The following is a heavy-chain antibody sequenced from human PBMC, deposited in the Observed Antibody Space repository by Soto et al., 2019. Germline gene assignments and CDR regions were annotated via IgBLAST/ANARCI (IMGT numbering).Heavy chain of an antibody. CDR1: GGSISSSSYY. Sequence: QLQLQESGPGLVKPSETLSLTCTVSGGSISSSSYYWGWIRQPPGKGLEWIGSIYYSGSTYYNPSLKSRVTISVDTSKNQFSLKLSSVTAADTAVYYCAGIVVVITTLFDYWGQGTLVTVSS. J-gene: IGHJ4*02. V-gene: IGHV4-39*01. CDR3: AGIVVVITTLFDY. D-gene: IGHD3-22*01. CDR2: IYYSGST.